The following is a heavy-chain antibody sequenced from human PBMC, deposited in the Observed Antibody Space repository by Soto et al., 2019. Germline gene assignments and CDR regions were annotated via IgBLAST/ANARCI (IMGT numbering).Heavy chain of an antibody. CDR1: GGSISSGGYY. Sequence: QVQLQESGPGLVKPSQTLSLTCTVSGGSISSGGYYWSWIRQHPGKGLEWIGYIYSSGSTYYNPSLKCRVTISVDTSKNQFTLKLSSVTAADTAVYYCARAAAPYSYSSSSWYFQHWGQGTLVTVSS. CDR2: IYSSGST. J-gene: IGHJ1*01. V-gene: IGHV4-31*03. CDR3: ARAAAPYSYSSSSWYFQH. D-gene: IGHD6-6*01.